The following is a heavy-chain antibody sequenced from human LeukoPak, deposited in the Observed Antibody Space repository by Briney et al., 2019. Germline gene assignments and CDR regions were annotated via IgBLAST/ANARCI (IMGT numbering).Heavy chain of an antibody. CDR3: AKGGYCSSTSCPSYYYYNMDV. CDR2: ISASGGSA. J-gene: IGHJ6*02. V-gene: IGHV3-23*01. D-gene: IGHD2-2*01. Sequence: GGSLRLSCAASGYTFSSFTLSWVRQAPGKGLEWVSVISASGGSAYYVDSVKGRFTMSRDNSKNTLYLQMNSLRAEDTAVYYCAKGGYCSSTSCPSYYYYNMDVWGQGTTVTVSS. CDR1: GYTFSSFT.